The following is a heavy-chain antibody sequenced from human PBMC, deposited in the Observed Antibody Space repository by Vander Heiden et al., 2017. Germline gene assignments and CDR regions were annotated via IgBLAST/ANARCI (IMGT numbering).Heavy chain of an antibody. V-gene: IGHV3-30*08. J-gene: IGHJ6*02. Sequence: QAHLVASGGGVVAPGASLRLSCAASPFRLRTKASHWVRQAPGKGIQWVAAISYTGLKIEYADSLKGRFNIARDRNKNTVYLQMDGLRRDDTATYYCAGDTTYTPEVPTRYPRDGWGQGTTGIVS. CDR2: ISYTGLKI. CDR1: PFRLRTKA. CDR3: AGDTTYTPEVPTRYPRDG. D-gene: IGHD2-2*02.